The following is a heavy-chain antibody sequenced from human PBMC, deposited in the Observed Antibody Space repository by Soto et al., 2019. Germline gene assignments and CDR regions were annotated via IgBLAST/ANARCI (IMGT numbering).Heavy chain of an antibody. D-gene: IGHD2-21*02. CDR3: ARSLHDYCSFAAY. Sequence: ASVKVSCKASGYTFTSYDINWVRQATGQGLEWMGWMNPNSGNTGYAQKFQGRVTMTRNTSISTAYMELGSLRSEDTAVYYCARSLHDYCSFAAYWGQGTLVTVSS. CDR1: GYTFTSYD. CDR2: MNPNSGNT. J-gene: IGHJ4*02. V-gene: IGHV1-8*01.